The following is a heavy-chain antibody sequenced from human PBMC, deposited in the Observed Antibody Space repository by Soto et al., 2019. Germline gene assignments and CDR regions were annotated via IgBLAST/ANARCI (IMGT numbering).Heavy chain of an antibody. D-gene: IGHD2-15*01. J-gene: IGHJ4*02. CDR1: GFTFSSYA. V-gene: IGHV3-30-3*01. Sequence: GGSLRLSCAASGFTFSSYAMHWVRQAPGKGLEWVAVISYDGSNKYYADSVKGRFTISRDNSKNTLYLQMNSLRAEDTAVYYCARDETDGSVVAAQETFDYWGQGILVTVSS. CDR2: ISYDGSNK. CDR3: ARDETDGSVVAAQETFDY.